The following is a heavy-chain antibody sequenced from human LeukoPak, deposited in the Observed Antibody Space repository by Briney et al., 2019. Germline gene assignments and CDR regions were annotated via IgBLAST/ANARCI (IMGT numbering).Heavy chain of an antibody. CDR3: AKSNGYCSGGNCYQNY. CDR1: GFTFTGYA. J-gene: IGHJ4*02. Sequence: GTSLRLSCAASGFTFTGYAMHWVRQAPGRGLEWVAVISYDGSNTYYRDSVKGRFTISRDNSRNTVSLQMNSLRAEDTALYYCAKSNGYCSGGNCYQNYWGQGTLVTVSS. V-gene: IGHV3-30*18. CDR2: ISYDGSNT. D-gene: IGHD2-15*01.